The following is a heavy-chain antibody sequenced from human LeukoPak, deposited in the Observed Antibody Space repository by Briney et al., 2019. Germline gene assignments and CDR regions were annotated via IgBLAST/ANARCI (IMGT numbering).Heavy chain of an antibody. CDR3: AKDIWAVAGTGDGFDI. J-gene: IGHJ3*02. CDR2: INGDGGST. D-gene: IGHD6-13*01. V-gene: IGHV3-43*02. CDR1: GFTFDDYA. Sequence: GGSLRLSCAASGFTFDDYAMHWVRQAPGKGLEWVSIINGDGGSTYYADSVKGRFTISRDNSKNSLYLQMDSLRTEDTALYYCAKDIWAVAGTGDGFDIWGQGTMVTVSS.